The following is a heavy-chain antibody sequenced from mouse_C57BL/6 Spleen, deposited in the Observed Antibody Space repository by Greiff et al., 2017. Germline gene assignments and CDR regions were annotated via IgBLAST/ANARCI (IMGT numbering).Heavy chain of an antibody. Sequence: VQLQQSGPELVKPGASVKISCKASGYSFTGYYMHWVKQSHGTILDWIGYIYPYNGVSSYNQKFKGKATLTVDKSSSTAYMELRSLTSEDSAVYYCGLTTVVATPFDDWGQGTTLTVSS. CDR1: GYSFTGYY. CDR2: IYPYNGVS. D-gene: IGHD1-1*01. V-gene: IGHV1-31*01. CDR3: GLTTVVATPFDD. J-gene: IGHJ2*01.